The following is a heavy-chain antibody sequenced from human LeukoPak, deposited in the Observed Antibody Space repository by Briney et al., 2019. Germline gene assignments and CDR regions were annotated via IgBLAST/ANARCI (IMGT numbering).Heavy chain of an antibody. J-gene: IGHJ3*02. CDR1: GYTFTSYD. D-gene: IGHD2-2*01. CDR2: MNPNSGNT. V-gene: IGHV1-8*01. Sequence: ASVKVSCKASGYTFTSYDINWVRQATGQGLEWMGWMNPNSGNTGYAQKFQGRVTMTRNTSISTAYMELSTLRSEDTAVYYCARDDQLLYAFDIWGQGTMVTVSS. CDR3: ARDDQLLYAFDI.